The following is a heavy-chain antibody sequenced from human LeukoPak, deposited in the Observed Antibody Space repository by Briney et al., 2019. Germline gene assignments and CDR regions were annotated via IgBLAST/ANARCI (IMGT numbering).Heavy chain of an antibody. CDR2: ISSSNNIM. CDR3: ARDFAREFTIDY. J-gene: IGHJ4*02. CDR1: GFTFSNYN. V-gene: IGHV3-48*01. Sequence: GGSLRLSSAASGFTFSNYNMNWVRQPPGKGLQWVSYISSSNNIMYYADSVKGRFTISRDNAKNSLFLQMNSLRAEDTSVYYCARDFAREFTIDYWGQGTLVTVSS. D-gene: IGHD3-10*01.